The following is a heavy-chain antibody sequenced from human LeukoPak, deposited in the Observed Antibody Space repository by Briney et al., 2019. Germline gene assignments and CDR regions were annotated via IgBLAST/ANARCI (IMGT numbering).Heavy chain of an antibody. CDR3: ARVGIAAAADEEVLTYNWFDP. CDR1: GGSISSSNW. V-gene: IGHV4-4*02. Sequence: PSETLSLTCAVSGGSISSSNWWSWVRQPPGKGLEWIGEIYHSGSTNYNPSLKSRVTISVDKSKNQFSLKLSSVTAADTAVYYCARVGIAAAADEEVLTYNWFDPWGQGTLVTVSS. CDR2: IYHSGST. D-gene: IGHD6-13*01. J-gene: IGHJ5*02.